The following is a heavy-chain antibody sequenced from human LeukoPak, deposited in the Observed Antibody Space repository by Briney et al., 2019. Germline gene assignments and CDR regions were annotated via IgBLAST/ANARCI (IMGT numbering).Heavy chain of an antibody. Sequence: SETLSLTCTVSGYSISSGDFWGWIRQPPGKGLEWIGSIHHSGNTYYNASLKSRVTISVDTPNNQSSLRLSSVTAADTAVYYCARGVTRDGYNFDYWGQGTLVTVSS. CDR3: ARGVTRDGYNFDY. CDR2: IHHSGNT. CDR1: GYSISSGDF. V-gene: IGHV4-38-2*02. J-gene: IGHJ4*02. D-gene: IGHD5-24*01.